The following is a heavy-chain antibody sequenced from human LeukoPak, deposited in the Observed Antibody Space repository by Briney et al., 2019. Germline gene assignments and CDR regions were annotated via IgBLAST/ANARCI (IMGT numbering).Heavy chain of an antibody. CDR3: ARANNWNRDNAFDI. Sequence: ASVKVSCKASGYTFTSYDINWVRQATGQGLEWMGWMNPNSGNTGYAQKFQGRVTMTRNTSISTAYMELSSLRSEDTAVYYCARANNWNRDNAFDIWGRGTMVTVSS. D-gene: IGHD1-1*01. CDR2: MNPNSGNT. V-gene: IGHV1-8*01. J-gene: IGHJ3*02. CDR1: GYTFTSYD.